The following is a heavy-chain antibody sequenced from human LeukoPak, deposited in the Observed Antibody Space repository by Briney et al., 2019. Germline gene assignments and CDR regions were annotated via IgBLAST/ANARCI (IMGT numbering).Heavy chain of an antibody. CDR3: GRSGREATEIDY. Sequence: SGGSLRLSCAASGFTFSDHYMDWVRQAPGKGLEWLSYINGRGTYIDYAESLKGRITISRDNAQNSLYLQMNSLRVEDTAVYYCGRSGREATEIDYWGQGTLVTVSS. V-gene: IGHV3-21*06. D-gene: IGHD1-1*01. CDR2: INGRGTYI. J-gene: IGHJ4*02. CDR1: GFTFSDHY.